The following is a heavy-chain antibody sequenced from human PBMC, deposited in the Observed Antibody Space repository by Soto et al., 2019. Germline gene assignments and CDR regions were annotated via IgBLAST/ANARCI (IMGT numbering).Heavy chain of an antibody. CDR2: IYYSGST. J-gene: IGHJ6*02. Sequence: SETLSLTCTVSGGSVSGGSYYWSWIRQPPGKGLEWIGYIYYSGSTNYNPSLKSRVTISVDTSKNQFSLKLSSVTAADTAVYYCARDIVVVVAATPPYYGMDVWGQGTTVTVSS. V-gene: IGHV4-61*01. CDR3: ARDIVVVVAATPPYYGMDV. CDR1: GGSVSGGSYY. D-gene: IGHD2-15*01.